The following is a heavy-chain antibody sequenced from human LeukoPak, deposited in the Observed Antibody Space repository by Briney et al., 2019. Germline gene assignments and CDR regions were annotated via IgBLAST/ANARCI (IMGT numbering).Heavy chain of an antibody. CDR1: GYTFPGYY. V-gene: IGHV1-2*02. D-gene: IGHD6-19*01. Sequence: GASVKVSCKASGYTFPGYYRHGLGQPPEKGLDGMGWINPNSGGTNYAQKFQGRVTMTRDTSISTAYMELSRLRSDDTAVYYCARQKYSSGWSGDYWGQGTLVTVSS. CDR3: ARQKYSSGWSGDY. CDR2: INPNSGGT. J-gene: IGHJ4*02.